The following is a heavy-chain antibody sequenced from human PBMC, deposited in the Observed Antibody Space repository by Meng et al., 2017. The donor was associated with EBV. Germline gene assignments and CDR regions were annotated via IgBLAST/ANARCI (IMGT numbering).Heavy chain of an antibody. D-gene: IGHD3-10*01. V-gene: IGHV4-39*07. Sequence: QLQLQESGPGLVKPSEXLSLTCTVSGGSISSSSYYWGWIRQPPGKGLEWIGSIYYSGSTYYNPSLKSRVTISVDTSKNQFSLKLSSVTAADTAVYYCARSSPVRFGELSNWGQGTLGTVAS. CDR2: IYYSGST. CDR1: GGSISSSSYY. CDR3: ARSSPVRFGELSN. J-gene: IGHJ4*02.